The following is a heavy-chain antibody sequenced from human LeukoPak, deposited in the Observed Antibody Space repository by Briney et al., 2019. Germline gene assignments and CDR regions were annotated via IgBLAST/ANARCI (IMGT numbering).Heavy chain of an antibody. CDR2: IYYSGST. V-gene: IGHV4-39*07. Sequence: SETLSLTCTVSGGSISSSSYYWGWIRQPPGKGLEWIGSIYYSGSTYYNPSLKSRVTISVDTSKNQFSLKLSSVTAADTAVYYCARGSPGDTWGQGTLVTVSS. CDR3: ARGSPGDT. J-gene: IGHJ5*02. CDR1: GGSISSSSYY.